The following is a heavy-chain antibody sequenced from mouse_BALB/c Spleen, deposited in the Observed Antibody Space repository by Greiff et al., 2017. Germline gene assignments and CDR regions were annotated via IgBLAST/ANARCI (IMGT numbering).Heavy chain of an antibody. D-gene: IGHD1-1*01. V-gene: IGHV2-9*02. CDR1: GFSLTSYG. Sequence: VKLMESGPGLVAPSQSLSITCTVSGFSLTSYGVHWVRQPPGKGLEWLGVIWAGGSTNYNSALMSRLSISKDNSKSQVFLKMIRRQTHDTAMYYCAREGDYYGSSVFAYWGQGTLVTVSA. CDR2: IWAGGST. J-gene: IGHJ3*01. CDR3: AREGDYYGSSVFAY.